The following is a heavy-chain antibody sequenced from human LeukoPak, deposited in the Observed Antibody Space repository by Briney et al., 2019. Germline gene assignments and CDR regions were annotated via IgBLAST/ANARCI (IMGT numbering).Heavy chain of an antibody. V-gene: IGHV3-30-3*01. CDR2: ISYDGSNK. D-gene: IGHD3-22*01. CDR3: ARDMEYYYDSSGIP. CDR1: GFTFSSYA. Sequence: GGSLRLSCAASGFTFSSYAMHWVRQAPGKGLEWVAVISYDGSNKYYVDSVKGRFTISRDNSKNTLYLQMNSLRAEDTAVYYCARDMEYYYDSSGIPWGRGTLVTVSS. J-gene: IGHJ5*02.